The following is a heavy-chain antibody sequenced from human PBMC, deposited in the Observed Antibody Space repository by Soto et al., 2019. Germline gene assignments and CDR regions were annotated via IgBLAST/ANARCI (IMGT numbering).Heavy chain of an antibody. Sequence: QVQLVESGGGVVQPGRSLRLSCTASGFTLSTYGMHWVRQAPGKGLEWVAVIGNDGKNKYHVDSVKGRFTVSRDNSQNTRYLKGNSGRVEYRALYYCARATGPGRGYFDLLLYNYALDVWGRGTTVTVSS. J-gene: IGHJ6*02. V-gene: IGHV3-33*01. CDR2: IGNDGKNK. CDR1: GFTLSTYG. D-gene: IGHD3-3*01. CDR3: ARATGPGRGYFDLLLYNYALDV.